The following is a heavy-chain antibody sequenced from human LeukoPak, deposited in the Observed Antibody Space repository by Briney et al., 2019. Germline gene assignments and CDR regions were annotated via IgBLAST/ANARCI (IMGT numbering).Heavy chain of an antibody. CDR3: ARGSRAANYYDSSGYYSS. J-gene: IGHJ1*01. D-gene: IGHD3-22*01. CDR2: INPNSGGT. Sequence: GASVKVSCKASGYTFTGYYMHWVQQAPGQGLEWMGWINPNSGGTNYAQKFQGRVTMTRDTSISTAYMELSRLRSDDTAVYYGARGSRAANYYDSSGYYSSWGQGTLVTVSS. V-gene: IGHV1-2*02. CDR1: GYTFTGYY.